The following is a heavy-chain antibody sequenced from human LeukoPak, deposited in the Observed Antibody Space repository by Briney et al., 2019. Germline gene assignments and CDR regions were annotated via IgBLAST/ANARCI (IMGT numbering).Heavy chain of an antibody. CDR3: VRSEEVEWLVPLDY. CDR1: GYTFTGYY. D-gene: IGHD6-19*01. J-gene: IGHJ4*02. V-gene: IGHV1-2*02. Sequence: ASVKVSCKASGYTFTGYYMHWVRQAPGQGLEWMGWINPNSGGTNYAQKFQGTVTMTRDTSISTAYMELSRLRSDDTAVYYCVRSEEVEWLVPLDYWGQGTLVTVSS. CDR2: INPNSGGT.